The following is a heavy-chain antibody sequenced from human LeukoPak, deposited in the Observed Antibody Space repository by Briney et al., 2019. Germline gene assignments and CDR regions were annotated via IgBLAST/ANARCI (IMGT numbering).Heavy chain of an antibody. CDR1: GFTLSTYA. V-gene: IGHV3-48*02. Sequence: GGSLRLSCAASGFTLSTYAMHWVRQAPGKGLEWVSYISSDSRTIYYADSVKGRFTISRDNAKNSLYLQMKSLRDEDTAVYYCARYGSGTSYITNYFDYWGQGTLVTVSS. CDR2: ISSDSRTI. J-gene: IGHJ4*02. D-gene: IGHD3-10*01. CDR3: ARYGSGTSYITNYFDY.